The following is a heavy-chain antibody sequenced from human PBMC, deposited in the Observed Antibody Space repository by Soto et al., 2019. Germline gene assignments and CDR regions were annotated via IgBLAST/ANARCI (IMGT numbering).Heavy chain of an antibody. CDR1: GFTLGSYN. J-gene: IGHJ4*02. CDR3: ARAQRNSIAAPSDY. D-gene: IGHD6-13*01. Sequence: PGGSLRLSSADSGFTLGSYNMNWVRQAPGKGLEWVSYITTSSNTRYYADSVKGRFTISRDNAKNSLYLQMNSLKAEDTGVYYCARAQRNSIAAPSDYWGQGTLVTVS. V-gene: IGHV3-48*01. CDR2: ITTSSNTR.